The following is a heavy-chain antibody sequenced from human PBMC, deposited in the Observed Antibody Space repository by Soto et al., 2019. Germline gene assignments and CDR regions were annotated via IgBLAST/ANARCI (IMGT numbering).Heavy chain of an antibody. V-gene: IGHV5-51*01. CDR3: ARHECGISCYVDS. Sequence: PGESLKISCKGSGYSFTNYWIGWVRQMPGKGLEWMGIIYPGDSDIRYSPSFQGQVTISADKSINTAYLQWSSLKASDTPVYYCARHECGISCYVDSWGQGTLVTVSS. CDR1: GYSFTNYW. J-gene: IGHJ4*02. D-gene: IGHD6-13*01. CDR2: IYPGDSDI.